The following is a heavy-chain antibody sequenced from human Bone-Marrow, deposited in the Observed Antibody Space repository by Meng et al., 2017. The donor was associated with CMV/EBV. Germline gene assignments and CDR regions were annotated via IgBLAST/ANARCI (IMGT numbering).Heavy chain of an antibody. CDR1: GGSISSSSYY. Sequence: SETLSLTCTVSGGSISSSSYYWGWIRQPPGKGLEWIGSIYYSGSTYYNPSLKSRVTISVDTSKNQFSLKLSSVTAADTAVYYCARVPFFWSGYFPKPNFDYWGQGTLVTVSS. D-gene: IGHD3-3*01. J-gene: IGHJ4*02. V-gene: IGHV4-39*07. CDR3: ARVPFFWSGYFPKPNFDY. CDR2: IYYSGST.